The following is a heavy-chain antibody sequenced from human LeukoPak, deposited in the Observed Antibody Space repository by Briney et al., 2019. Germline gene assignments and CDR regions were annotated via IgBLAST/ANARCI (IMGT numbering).Heavy chain of an antibody. J-gene: IGHJ3*02. V-gene: IGHV3-23*01. Sequence: GPLRLSCVASGFTFSGYAMGWVRQAPGKRPEWVSSLTDSGGTTYYVDSVKGRFTISRDNSKNTLYLHMNSLRAEDTAMYYCAKKRDAFDIWGQGTVVAVSS. CDR1: GFTFSGYA. CDR3: AKKRDAFDI. D-gene: IGHD5-24*01. CDR2: LTDSGGTT.